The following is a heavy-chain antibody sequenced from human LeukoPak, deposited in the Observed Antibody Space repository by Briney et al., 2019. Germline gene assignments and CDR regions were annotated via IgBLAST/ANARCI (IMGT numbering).Heavy chain of an antibody. CDR2: ISYDGSNK. V-gene: IGHV3-30*03. CDR3: AQMTTVTTALDY. CDR1: GFTFSSYG. Sequence: GSLRLSCAASGFTFSSYGMHWVRQAPGKGLEWVAVISYDGSNKYYADSVKGRFTISRDNSKNTLYLQMNSLRAEDTAVYYCAQMTTVTTALDYWGQGTLVTVSS. D-gene: IGHD4-17*01. J-gene: IGHJ4*02.